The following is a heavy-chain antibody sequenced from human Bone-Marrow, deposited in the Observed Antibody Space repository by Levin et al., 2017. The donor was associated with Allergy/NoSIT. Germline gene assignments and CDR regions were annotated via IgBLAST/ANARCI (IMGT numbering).Heavy chain of an antibody. J-gene: IGHJ4*02. CDR2: IKQDGSEQ. V-gene: IGHV3-7*01. Sequence: QPGGSLRLSCEASGFTFSNYWMNWVRQAPGKVPEWVANIKQDGSEQHYVDSVKGRFTISRDNAKNSMHLQMNSLRADDTAVYYCGRSIRRGDSAYSPLDYWGQGTLVTVSS. CDR3: GRSIRRGDSAYSPLDY. D-gene: IGHD3-22*01. CDR1: GFTFSNYW.